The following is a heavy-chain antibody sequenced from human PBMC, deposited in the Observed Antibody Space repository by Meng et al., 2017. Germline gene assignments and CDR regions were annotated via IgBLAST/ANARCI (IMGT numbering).Heavy chain of an antibody. D-gene: IGHD3-10*01. V-gene: IGHV4-34*01. CDR2: INHSGNT. Sequence: VEHQEWGGGLCKHSEPLSLASAVAGGSFSGCYGSWCRQPPGEGREWSGGINHSGNTNYNPSHKSRVTISVDTSRNQFSLKLSSVTAADTAVYYCARKFTMVRGIYNWFDPWGQGTLVTVFS. CDR3: ARKFTMVRGIYNWFDP. J-gene: IGHJ5*02. CDR1: GGSFSGCY.